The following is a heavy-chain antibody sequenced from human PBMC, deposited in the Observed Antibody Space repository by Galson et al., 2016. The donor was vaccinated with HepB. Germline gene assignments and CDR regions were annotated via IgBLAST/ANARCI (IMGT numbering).Heavy chain of an antibody. V-gene: IGHV3-30*03. CDR1: GFNIRDYS. Sequence: SLRLSCAASGFNIRDYSMNWLRQAPGKGLEWVAIISYDGDKQYYGDSVKGRFTISRDNSKNTLYLQMDNLRAEDTAVYYCARDRAGPGDILEVWGQGTTVTVSS. J-gene: IGHJ6*02. D-gene: IGHD3-9*01. CDR3: ARDRAGPGDILEV. CDR2: ISYDGDKQ.